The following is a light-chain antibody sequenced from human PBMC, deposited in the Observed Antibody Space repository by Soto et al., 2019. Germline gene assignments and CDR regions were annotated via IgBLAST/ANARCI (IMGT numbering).Light chain of an antibody. CDR2: KIS. Sequence: DIVMTQTPLSSPVSLGQPASISCRSSQSLVHSDGNTYLSWLQQRPGQPPRLLMYKISKRFSGVSDRFSGSGAGTDFTLKISRVEAEDVGIYYCMQATQFPWTFGQGTKVEIK. CDR1: QSLVHSDGNTY. J-gene: IGKJ1*01. CDR3: MQATQFPWT. V-gene: IGKV2-24*01.